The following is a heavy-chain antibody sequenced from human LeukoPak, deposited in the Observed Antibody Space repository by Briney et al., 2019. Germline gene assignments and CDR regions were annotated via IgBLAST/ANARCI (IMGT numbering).Heavy chain of an antibody. CDR2: IRYEGSNK. V-gene: IGHV3-30*02. Sequence: PGGSLRLSCAASGFTFSSYGMHWVRQAPGKGLEWVAFIRYEGSNKYYADSVKGRFTISRDNSKNTLYLQMNSLRAEDTAVYYSAKERYVLLWFGELLLDIHRPGPLDYWGQGTLVTVSS. CDR1: GFTFSSYG. J-gene: IGHJ4*02. D-gene: IGHD3-10*01. CDR3: AKERYVLLWFGELLLDIHRPGPLDY.